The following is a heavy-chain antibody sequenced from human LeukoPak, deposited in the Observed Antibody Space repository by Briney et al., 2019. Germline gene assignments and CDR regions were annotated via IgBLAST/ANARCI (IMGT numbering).Heavy chain of an antibody. CDR1: GFRVSGYW. CDR3: AREGGYAFDI. J-gene: IGHJ3*02. V-gene: IGHV3-7*01. Sequence: PGGSLRLSCAASGFRVSGYWMSWVRQAPGKGLEWVANIKQDGSEKLYVDSVKGRFTTSRDNAKNSLYLQMNSLRAEDTAMYYCAREGGYAFDIWGQGTMVTVPS. CDR2: IKQDGSEK. D-gene: IGHD3-16*01.